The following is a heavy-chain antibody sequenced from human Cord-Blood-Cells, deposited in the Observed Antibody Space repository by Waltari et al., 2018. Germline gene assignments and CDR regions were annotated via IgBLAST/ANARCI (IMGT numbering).Heavy chain of an antibody. V-gene: IGHV3-30*04. CDR1: GFTLGGYA. CDR3: ARDRSYDYFDY. D-gene: IGHD1-26*01. CDR2: ISYDGSNK. J-gene: IGHJ4*02. Sequence: QVQRVESGGGVVQPGRSLRPSCAASGFTLGGYAMHGVRQAPGKGLEWVAVISYDGSNKDYADAVKGRFTISRDNSKNTRYLQMNSLRAEDTAVYYCARDRSYDYFDYWGQGTLVTVSS.